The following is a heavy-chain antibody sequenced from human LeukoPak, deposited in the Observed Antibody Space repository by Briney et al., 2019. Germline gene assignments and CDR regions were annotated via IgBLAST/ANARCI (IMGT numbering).Heavy chain of an antibody. J-gene: IGHJ4*02. CDR3: AKDRRWESPHYLDS. CDR1: GFTFSSSA. CDR2: ISASGGST. Sequence: GGSLRLSCAASGFTFSSSAMSWVRQVPGKGLEWVSGISASGGSTNYADSVRGRFTISRDNSKNTLCVQMNSLRDEDTALYYCAKDRRWESPHYLDSWGQGTLVTVSS. D-gene: IGHD1-26*01. V-gene: IGHV3-23*01.